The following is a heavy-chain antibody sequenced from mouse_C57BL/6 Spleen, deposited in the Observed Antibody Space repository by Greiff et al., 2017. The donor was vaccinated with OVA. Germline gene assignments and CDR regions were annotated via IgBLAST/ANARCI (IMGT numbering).Heavy chain of an antibody. D-gene: IGHD2-4*01. J-gene: IGHJ2*01. CDR1: GYTFTSYW. CDR2: IDPSDSYT. V-gene: IGHV1-50*01. Sequence: QVQLQQSDAELVKPGASVKLSCKASGYTFTSYWMQWVKQRPGQGLEWIGEIDPSDSYTNYNQKFKGKATLTVDTSSSTAYMQLSSLTSEDSAVYYCARGGLRRYFDCWGQGTTLTVSS. CDR3: ARGGLRRYFDC.